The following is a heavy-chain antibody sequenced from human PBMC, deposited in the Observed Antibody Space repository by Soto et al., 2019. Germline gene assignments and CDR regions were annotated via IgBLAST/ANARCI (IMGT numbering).Heavy chain of an antibody. Sequence: SETLSLTCTVSGGSISSGGYYWSWIRQHPGKGLEWIGYIYYSGSTYYNPSLKSRVTISVDTSKNQFSLKLSSVTAADTAVYYCARDTIRNCGGDCDSSSSYYYGMDVWGQGTTVTVTS. D-gene: IGHD2-21*02. CDR1: GGSISSGGYY. V-gene: IGHV4-31*03. CDR2: IYYSGST. J-gene: IGHJ6*02. CDR3: ARDTIRNCGGDCDSSSSYYYGMDV.